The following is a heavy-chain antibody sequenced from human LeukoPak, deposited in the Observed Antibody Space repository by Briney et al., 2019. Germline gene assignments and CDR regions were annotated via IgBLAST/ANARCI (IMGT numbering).Heavy chain of an antibody. CDR2: INPSGGST. CDR3: ASHSGLYGGYVDY. V-gene: IGHV1-46*01. J-gene: IGHJ4*02. CDR1: GYTFTSYY. D-gene: IGHD3-16*01. Sequence: ASVKVSCKAPGYTFTSYYMHWVRQAPGQGLEWMGIINPSGGSTSYAQKFQGRVTMTRDTSTSTVYMELSSLRSEDTAVYYCASHSGLYGGYVDYWGQGTLVTVSS.